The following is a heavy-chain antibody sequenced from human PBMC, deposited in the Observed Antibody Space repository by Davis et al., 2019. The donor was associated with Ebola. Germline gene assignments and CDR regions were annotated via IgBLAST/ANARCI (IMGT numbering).Heavy chain of an antibody. CDR3: AKDGEGGSMDV. V-gene: IGHV3-30*02. Sequence: GESLKISCAASGFTFSSCGMHWVRQAPGKGLEWVAVIWYDGSNKYYADSVKGRFTISRDNSKNTLYLQMSSLRAEDTAVYYCAKDGEGGSMDVWGQGTTVTVSS. J-gene: IGHJ6*02. CDR2: IWYDGSNK. D-gene: IGHD3-16*01. CDR1: GFTFSSCG.